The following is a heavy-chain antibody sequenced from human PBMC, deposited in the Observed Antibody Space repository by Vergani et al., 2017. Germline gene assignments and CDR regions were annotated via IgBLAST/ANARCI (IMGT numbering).Heavy chain of an antibody. CDR1: GDSISSGVYY. V-gene: IGHV4-31*03. CDR2: IYSTGST. CDR3: ARMGGYDEGDAFRIGYFDS. D-gene: IGHD3-22*01. Sequence: QVQLQESGPGLVKLSQTLSLTCSVSGDSISSGVYYWNWIRQHPGKGLEWIGYIYSTGSTHHNPSLRRRINMSVDTSKNQFSLKLNSVTAADTAMYYCARMGGYDEGDAFRIGYFDSWGPGILVTVSS. J-gene: IGHJ4*02.